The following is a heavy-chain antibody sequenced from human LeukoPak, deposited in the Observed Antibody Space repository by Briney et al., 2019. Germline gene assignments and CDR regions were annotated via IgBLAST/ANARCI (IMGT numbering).Heavy chain of an antibody. CDR2: ISHDGII. Sequence: GGSLRLSCETAGFTFSSYVMHWVRRTPGKGLVWVSRISHDGIISYADSVKGRLTISRDNAKNTLILQMNSLRVEDTAVYYCARDWVYKIDYWGRGTLVTVSS. V-gene: IGHV3-74*01. J-gene: IGHJ4*02. D-gene: IGHD5-24*01. CDR3: ARDWVYKIDY. CDR1: GFTFSSYV.